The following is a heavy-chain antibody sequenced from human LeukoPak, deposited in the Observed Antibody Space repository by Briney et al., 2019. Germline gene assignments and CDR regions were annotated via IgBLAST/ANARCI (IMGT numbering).Heavy chain of an antibody. CDR3: ARDRGFGELLYDY. J-gene: IGHJ4*02. CDR1: GFTFSSYS. D-gene: IGHD3-10*01. Sequence: GGTLRLSCAASGFTFSSYSMNWVRQAPGKGLEWVSSITSSSSSIYYEDSVKGRFTISRDNAKNSLYLQMNSLRAEDTAVYYCARDRGFGELLYDYWGQGALVTVSS. V-gene: IGHV3-21*01. CDR2: ITSSSSSI.